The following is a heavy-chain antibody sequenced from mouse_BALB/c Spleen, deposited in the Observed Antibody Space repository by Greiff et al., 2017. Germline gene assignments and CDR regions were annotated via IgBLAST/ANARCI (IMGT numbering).Heavy chain of an antibody. CDR1: GFTFSSYT. CDR3: ARDGYDGGWYFDV. V-gene: IGHV5-9*03. D-gene: IGHD2-2*01. Sequence: EVMLVESGGGLVKPGGSLKLSCAASGFTFSSYTMSWVRQTPEKRLEWVATISSGGGNTYYPDSVKGRFTISRDNAKNNLYLQMSSLRSEDTALYYCARDGYDGGWYFDVWGAGTTVTVSS. CDR2: ISSGGGNT. J-gene: IGHJ1*01.